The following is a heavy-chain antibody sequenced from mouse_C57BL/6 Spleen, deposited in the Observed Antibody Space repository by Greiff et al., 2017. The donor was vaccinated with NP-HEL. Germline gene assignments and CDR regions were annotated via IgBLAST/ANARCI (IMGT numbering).Heavy chain of an antibody. V-gene: IGHV7-3*01. Sequence: EVNVVESGGGLVQPGGSLSLSCAASGFTFTDYYMSWVRQPPGKALEWLGFIRNKANGYTTEYSASVKGRFTISRDNSQSILYLQMNALRAEDSATYYCARYDGNYGRFAYWGQGTLVTVSA. CDR2: IRNKANGYTT. CDR1: GFTFTDYY. J-gene: IGHJ3*01. CDR3: ARYDGNYGRFAY. D-gene: IGHD2-1*01.